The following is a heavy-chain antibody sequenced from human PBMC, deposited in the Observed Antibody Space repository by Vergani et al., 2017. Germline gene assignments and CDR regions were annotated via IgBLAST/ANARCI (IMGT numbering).Heavy chain of an antibody. CDR1: GYTFTSYD. D-gene: IGHD3-9*01. CDR3: ARGSLKNQSRYFDWLGY. V-gene: IGHV1-8*01. CDR2: MNPNSGNT. Sequence: QVQLVQSGAEVKKPGASVKVSCKASGYTFTSYDINWVRQATGQGLEWMGWMNPNSGNTGYAQKFQGRVTMTRNTSISTAYMELSSLRSEDTAVYYCARGSLKNQSRYFDWLGYWGQGTLVTVSS. J-gene: IGHJ4*02.